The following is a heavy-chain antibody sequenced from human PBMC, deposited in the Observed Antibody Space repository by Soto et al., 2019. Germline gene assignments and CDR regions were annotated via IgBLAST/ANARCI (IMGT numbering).Heavy chain of an antibody. V-gene: IGHV5-10-1*01. CDR1: GFTFTSSA. CDR3: ARHVSSYGEDH. Sequence: KVSCKASGFTFTSSAVQWVRQMPGKGLEWMGKIDPTDSYTNYNPSFQGHVTISADKSISTAYLQWSSLKASDTAMYYCARHVSSYGEDHWGQGTLVTVSS. J-gene: IGHJ4*02. D-gene: IGHD1-26*01. CDR2: IDPTDSYT.